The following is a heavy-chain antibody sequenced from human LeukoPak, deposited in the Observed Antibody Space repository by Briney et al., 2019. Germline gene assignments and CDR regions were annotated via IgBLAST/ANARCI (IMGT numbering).Heavy chain of an antibody. CDR3: ARDQYCSSTSCKEDRSWFDP. Sequence: SETLSLTCTVSGGSISSHYWSWIRQPPGKGLEWTGYIYYSGSTNYNPSLKSRVTISVDTSKNQFSLKLSSVTAADTAVYYCARDQYCSSTSCKEDRSWFDPWGQGTLVTVSS. V-gene: IGHV4-59*11. D-gene: IGHD2-2*01. J-gene: IGHJ5*02. CDR1: GGSISSHY. CDR2: IYYSGST.